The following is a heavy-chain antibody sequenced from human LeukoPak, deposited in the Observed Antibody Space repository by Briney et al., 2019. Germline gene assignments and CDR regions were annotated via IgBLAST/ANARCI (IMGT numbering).Heavy chain of an antibody. CDR3: ARGRGVTMIVVVLHPFDP. V-gene: IGHV1-2*02. Sequence: ASVKVSCKASGYTFTGYYMHWVRQAPGQGLEWMGWINPNSGGTNYAQKFQGRVTMTRDTSISTAYMEPSRLRSDDTAVYYCARGRGVTMIVVVLHPFDPWGQGTLVTVSS. CDR1: GYTFTGYY. J-gene: IGHJ5*02. D-gene: IGHD3-22*01. CDR2: INPNSGGT.